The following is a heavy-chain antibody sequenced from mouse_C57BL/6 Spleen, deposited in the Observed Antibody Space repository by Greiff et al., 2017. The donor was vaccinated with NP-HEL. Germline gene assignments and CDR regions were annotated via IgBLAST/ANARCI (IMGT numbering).Heavy chain of an antibody. J-gene: IGHJ2*01. CDR1: GFTFSSYA. Sequence: LMESGEGLVKPGGSLKLSCAASGFTFSSYAMSWVRQTPEKRLEWVAYISSGGDYIYYADTVKGRFTISRDNARNTLYLQMSSLKSEDTAMYYCTREDYYGYDGNYFDYWGQGTTLTVSS. CDR3: TREDYYGYDGNYFDY. V-gene: IGHV5-9-1*02. D-gene: IGHD2-2*01. CDR2: ISSGGDYI.